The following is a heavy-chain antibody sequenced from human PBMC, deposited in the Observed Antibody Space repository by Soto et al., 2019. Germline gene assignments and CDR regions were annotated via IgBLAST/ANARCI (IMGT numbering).Heavy chain of an antibody. V-gene: IGHV4-39*01. Sequence: SETLSLTCTVSGGSISSSSYYWGWNRQPPGKGLEWIGSIYYSGSTYYNPSLKSRVTISVDTSKNQFSLKLSSVTAADTAVYYCASVLQFLEWETYYYYMDVWGKGTTVTVSS. CDR1: GGSISSSSYY. J-gene: IGHJ6*03. CDR2: IYYSGST. D-gene: IGHD3-3*01. CDR3: ASVLQFLEWETYYYYMDV.